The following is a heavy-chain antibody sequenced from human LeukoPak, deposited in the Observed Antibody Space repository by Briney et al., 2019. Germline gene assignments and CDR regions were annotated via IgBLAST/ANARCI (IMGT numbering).Heavy chain of an antibody. Sequence: TGGSLRLSCAASGFTFSSYGMHWVRQAPGKGLEWVAVISYDGSNKYYADSVKGRFTISRDNSKNTLYLQMNSLRAEDTAVYYCAKDRYSSSSSSYYYYGMDVWGQGTTVTVSS. J-gene: IGHJ6*02. D-gene: IGHD6-6*01. CDR3: AKDRYSSSSSSYYYYGMDV. V-gene: IGHV3-30*18. CDR1: GFTFSSYG. CDR2: ISYDGSNK.